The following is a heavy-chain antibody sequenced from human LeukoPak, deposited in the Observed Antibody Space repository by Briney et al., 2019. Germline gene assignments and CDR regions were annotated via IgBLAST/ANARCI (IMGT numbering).Heavy chain of an antibody. D-gene: IGHD6-6*01. V-gene: IGHV3-66*02. Sequence: GGSLRLSCAASGFTVSSNYMSWVRQAPGKGLEWVSIIYSGGSTYYADSVKGRFTISRDNSKNTLYLQMNSLRAEDTAVYYCAKGGIAARLRWFDPWGQGTLVTVSS. CDR3: AKGGIAARLRWFDP. J-gene: IGHJ5*02. CDR2: IYSGGST. CDR1: GFTVSSNY.